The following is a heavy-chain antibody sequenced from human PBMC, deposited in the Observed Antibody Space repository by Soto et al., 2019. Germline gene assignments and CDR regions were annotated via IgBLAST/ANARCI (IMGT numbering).Heavy chain of an antibody. J-gene: IGHJ6*02. CDR1: GFAFSNYW. V-gene: IGHV3-74*03. D-gene: IGHD3-16*01. CDR3: TTAGSSGRLRLAAYGMDV. CDR2: INEIGTYR. Sequence: GGSLRLSCAASGFAFSNYWMHWVRQVPGKGLVWVSRINEIGTYRTYADFAKGRFTISRDNSKNTLYLQMNSLRAEDTAVYYCTTAGSSGRLRLAAYGMDVWGQGTTVTVSS.